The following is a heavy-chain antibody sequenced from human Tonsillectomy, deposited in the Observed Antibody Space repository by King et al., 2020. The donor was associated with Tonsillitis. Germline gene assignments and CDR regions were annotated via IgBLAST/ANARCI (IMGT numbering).Heavy chain of an antibody. CDR3: ARTVYNWNRGDYNYYMDV. V-gene: IGHV3-20*04. CDR2: INWNGGST. CDR1: GFTFDDYG. J-gene: IGHJ6*03. D-gene: IGHD1-1*01. Sequence: VQLVESGGGVVRPGGSLRLSCAASGFTFDDYGMSWVRQAPGKGLEWVSGINWNGGSTGDADSLKGRLTVSRDNAKNSLYLQMDSLRAEDTALYFWARTVYNWNRGDYNYYMDVWGKGTTVTVSS.